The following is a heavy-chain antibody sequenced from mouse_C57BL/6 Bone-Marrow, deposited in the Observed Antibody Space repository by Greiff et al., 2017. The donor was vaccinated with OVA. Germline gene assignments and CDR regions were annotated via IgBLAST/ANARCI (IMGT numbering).Heavy chain of an antibody. D-gene: IGHD1-1*01. Sequence: EVQGVESGGDLVKPGGSLKLSCAASGFTFSSYGMSWVRQTPDKRLEWVATISSGGSYTYYPDSVKGRFTISRDNAKNTLYLQMCSLKSEDTAMYYCARSFITTVVAPDYWGQGTTLTVSS. J-gene: IGHJ2*01. CDR1: GFTFSSYG. CDR2: ISSGGSYT. CDR3: ARSFITTVVAPDY. V-gene: IGHV5-6*01.